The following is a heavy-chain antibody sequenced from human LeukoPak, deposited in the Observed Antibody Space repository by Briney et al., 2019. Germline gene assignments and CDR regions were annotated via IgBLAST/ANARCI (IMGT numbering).Heavy chain of an antibody. CDR1: GVSVSGSHW. J-gene: IGHJ3*02. V-gene: IGHV4-4*02. D-gene: IGHD3-22*01. CDR3: ARPRYFNDGSGHTDI. Sequence: PSGTLSLTCTVSGVSVSGSHWWSWVRQTPTKGLEWIGEVHHSGRTNLHPSLESRVTISVDTSKNQFSLRLSSVTAADTAVYYCARPRYFNDGSGHTDIWGQGTMVTVSS. CDR2: VHHSGRT.